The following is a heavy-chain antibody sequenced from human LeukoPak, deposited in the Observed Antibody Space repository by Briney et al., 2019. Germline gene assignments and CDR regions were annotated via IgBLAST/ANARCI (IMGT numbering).Heavy chain of an antibody. CDR2: ISSSDGGT. CDR3: ARSSYSSSSSV. Sequence: GGSLRLSCAGSGFTFSSYAMAWVRQTPEKGLEWVAIISSSDGGTYYIDSVKGRFTISRDNSKNMLNLQMNSLRAEDTAVYYCARSSYSSSSSVWGQGTMVTVSS. D-gene: IGHD6-6*01. V-gene: IGHV3-23*01. J-gene: IGHJ3*01. CDR1: GFTFSSYA.